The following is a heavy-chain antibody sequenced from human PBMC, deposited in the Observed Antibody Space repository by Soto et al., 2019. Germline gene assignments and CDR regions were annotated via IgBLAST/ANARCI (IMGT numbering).Heavy chain of an antibody. D-gene: IGHD2-2*01. V-gene: IGHV4-39*01. CDR1: GGSISSSSYC. J-gene: IGHJ6*02. CDR3: AGIVVVPAATTGGDYYYYGMDV. CDR2: IYYSGST. Sequence: SETLSLTCTVSGGSISSSSYCWGWIRQPPGKGLEWIGSIYYSGSTYYNPSLKSRVTISVETSKNQFSLKLSSVTAADTAVYYCAGIVVVPAATTGGDYYYYGMDVWGQGTTVTVSS.